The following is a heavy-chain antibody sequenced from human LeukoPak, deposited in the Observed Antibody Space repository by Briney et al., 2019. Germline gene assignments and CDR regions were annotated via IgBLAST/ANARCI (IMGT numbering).Heavy chain of an antibody. J-gene: IGHJ4*02. Sequence: SSETLSLTCTVSGGSISSYYWSWIRQPPGKGLEWIGYIYYSGSTYYNPSLKSRVTISVDTSKNQFSLKLSSVTAADTAVYYCARGARDGYNYHYWGQGTLVTVSS. CDR1: GGSISSYY. CDR2: IYYSGST. D-gene: IGHD5-24*01. CDR3: ARGARDGYNYHY. V-gene: IGHV4-59*01.